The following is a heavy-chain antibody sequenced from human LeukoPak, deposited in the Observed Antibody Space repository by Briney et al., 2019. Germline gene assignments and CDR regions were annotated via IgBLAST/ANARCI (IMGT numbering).Heavy chain of an antibody. CDR3: VRDAWFGESRA. CDR2: IKTDGSEK. J-gene: IGHJ4*02. V-gene: IGHV3-7*01. CDR1: GFTFSSFW. Sequence: PGGSLRLSCAASGFTFSSFWISWVRQAPGKGLEWVVNIKTDGSEKYYVDSVKGRFTISRDNAKNSAYLQMNSLRVEDTAMYYCVRDAWFGESRAGGQGTLVTVSP. D-gene: IGHD3-10*01.